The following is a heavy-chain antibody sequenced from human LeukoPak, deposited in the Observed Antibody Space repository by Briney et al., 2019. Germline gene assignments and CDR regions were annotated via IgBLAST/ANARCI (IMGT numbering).Heavy chain of an antibody. CDR2: ISGYNDNP. CDR3: ARVGRDCRDTRCTWSDWLDP. Sequence: GASVKVSCTASGYTFTRFGISWVRQAPGQGLEWMGWISGYNDNPHYAQSFQGRVTMTTDTSSSTAYMELRSLGSDDTAVYYCARVGRDCRDTRCTWSDWLDPWGQGTLVTVSS. CDR1: GYTFTRFG. V-gene: IGHV1-18*01. J-gene: IGHJ5*02. D-gene: IGHD2-2*01.